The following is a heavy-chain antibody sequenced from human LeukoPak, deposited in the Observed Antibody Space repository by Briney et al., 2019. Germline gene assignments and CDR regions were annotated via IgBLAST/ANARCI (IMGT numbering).Heavy chain of an antibody. V-gene: IGHV3-23*01. J-gene: IGHJ4*02. CDR3: AKGYCSGGSCYMGFDY. Sequence: GGSLRLSCAASGFTFSSYAMSWVRQAPGKGLEWVSAISGSGGSTYYADSVKGRFTISRDNSKNTLYLQMNSLRAEDTAVYYCAKGYCSGGSCYMGFDYWGQGTLVTVSS. D-gene: IGHD2-15*01. CDR1: GFTFSSYA. CDR2: ISGSGGST.